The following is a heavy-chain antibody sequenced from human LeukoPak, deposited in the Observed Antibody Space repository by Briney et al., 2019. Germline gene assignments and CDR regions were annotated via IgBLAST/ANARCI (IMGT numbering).Heavy chain of an antibody. CDR1: GYTLTELS. Sequence: EASVKVSCKVSGYTLTELSMHWVRQAPGKGLEWMGGFDPEDGETIYAQKFQGRVTMTEDTSTDTAYMELSSLRSEDTAVYYCATTDPRFYSNYVYHYGMDVWGKGTTVTVSS. J-gene: IGHJ6*04. D-gene: IGHD4-11*01. V-gene: IGHV1-24*01. CDR3: ATTDPRFYSNYVYHYGMDV. CDR2: FDPEDGET.